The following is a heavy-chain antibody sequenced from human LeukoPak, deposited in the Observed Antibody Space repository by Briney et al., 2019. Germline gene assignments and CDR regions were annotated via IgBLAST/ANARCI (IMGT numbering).Heavy chain of an antibody. Sequence: GGSLRLSCAASGFTFDDYGMSWVRQAPGKGLEWVSGINWNGGSTGYADSVKGRFTISRDNAQNSLYLQMNSLRAEDTALYYCARDSIAVAGNDYWGQGTLVTVSS. CDR3: ARDSIAVAGNDY. V-gene: IGHV3-20*04. CDR2: INWNGGST. J-gene: IGHJ4*02. CDR1: GFTFDDYG. D-gene: IGHD6-19*01.